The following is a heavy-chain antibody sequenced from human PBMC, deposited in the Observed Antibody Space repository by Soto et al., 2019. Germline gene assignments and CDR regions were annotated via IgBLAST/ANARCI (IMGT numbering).Heavy chain of an antibody. Sequence: GASVKVSCKASGGTFSNYTISWVRQAPGQGLEWMGGIIPVFGTTDYEQKFQGRVTITAGGSTSTAYMKLSSLRSADTAVYYCARSSPYIVVRKPTGNQDYYGMDVWGQGTTVTVSS. V-gene: IGHV1-69*13. CDR3: ARSSPYIVVRKPTGNQDYYGMDV. D-gene: IGHD2-2*01. J-gene: IGHJ6*02. CDR1: GGTFSNYT. CDR2: IIPVFGTT.